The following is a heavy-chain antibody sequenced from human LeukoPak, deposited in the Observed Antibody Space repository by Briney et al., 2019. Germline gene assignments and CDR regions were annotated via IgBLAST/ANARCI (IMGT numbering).Heavy chain of an antibody. CDR2: ISAYNGNT. CDR1: GYTFTSYG. CDR3: ARDDRLVRVNYFDY. D-gene: IGHD6-6*01. V-gene: IGHV1-18*01. Sequence: ASVKVSCKASGYTFTSYGISWVRQAPGQGLEGMGWISAYNGNTNYAQKLQGRVTMTTDTSTSTAYMELRSLRSDDTAVYYCARDDRLVRVNYFDYWGQGTLVTVSS. J-gene: IGHJ4*02.